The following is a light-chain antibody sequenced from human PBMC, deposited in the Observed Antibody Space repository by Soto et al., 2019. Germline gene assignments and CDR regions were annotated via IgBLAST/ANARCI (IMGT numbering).Light chain of an antibody. Sequence: QSVLTQPASVSGSPGQSITISCTGTSSDVGNYNLVSWYQQHPGKAPKLMIYDVSKRPSGVSNRFSGSNSGNTASLTISGLQADDEADYYCCSYAGDSYVYGTGTKVTVL. V-gene: IGLV2-23*02. CDR2: DVS. J-gene: IGLJ1*01. CDR3: CSYAGDSYV. CDR1: SSDVGNYNL.